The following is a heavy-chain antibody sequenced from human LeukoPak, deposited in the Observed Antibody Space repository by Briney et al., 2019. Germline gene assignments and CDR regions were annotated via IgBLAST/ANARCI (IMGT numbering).Heavy chain of an antibody. Sequence: PGGSLRLSCAASGFTVSSSYMYWVRQAPGKGLEWVSFFYRGDSTYYAESVRGRFTISRDNSKNTLYLQMNSLRAEDTAVYYCAKSDSVPMTTVTYFDYWGQGTLVTVSS. J-gene: IGHJ4*02. CDR2: FYRGDST. CDR3: AKSDSVPMTTVTYFDY. D-gene: IGHD4-17*01. CDR1: GFTVSSSY. V-gene: IGHV3-53*05.